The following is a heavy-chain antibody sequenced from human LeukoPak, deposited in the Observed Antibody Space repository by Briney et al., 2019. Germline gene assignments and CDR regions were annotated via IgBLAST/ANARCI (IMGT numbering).Heavy chain of an antibody. D-gene: IGHD3-10*01. CDR2: IWYDGSNK. CDR1: GFTFSSYN. Sequence: GGSLRLSCAASGFTFSSYNMNWVRQAPGKGLEWVAVIWYDGSNKYYADSVKGRFTISRDNSKNTLYLQMNSLRAEDTAVYYCARSTMVRGVPDYYGMDVWGQGTTVTVSS. CDR3: ARSTMVRGVPDYYGMDV. J-gene: IGHJ6*02. V-gene: IGHV3-33*08.